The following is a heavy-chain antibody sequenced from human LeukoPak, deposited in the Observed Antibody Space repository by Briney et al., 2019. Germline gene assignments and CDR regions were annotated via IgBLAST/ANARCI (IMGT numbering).Heavy chain of an antibody. V-gene: IGHV3-23*01. CDR2: ISGSGGRT. D-gene: IGHD3-9*01. CDR3: AKDHLPYFPAPSWDL. Sequence: PGGSLRLSCAASGFTFSSYAMSWVRQAPGKGREWVSAISGSGGRTYYAVSVKGRFTISRDNSKNTLYLQMNSLRAEDTAVYYCAKDHLPYFPAPSWDLWGRGTLVTVSS. J-gene: IGHJ2*01. CDR1: GFTFSSYA.